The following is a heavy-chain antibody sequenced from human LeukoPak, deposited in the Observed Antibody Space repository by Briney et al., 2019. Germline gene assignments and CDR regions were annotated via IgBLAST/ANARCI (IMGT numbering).Heavy chain of an antibody. CDR2: AHFRWAA. Sequence: SETLSLTCSVSDDSFNSHYWSWIRQPPQKGLEFIGYAHFRWAAIYDPSLKSRVTIAVDTSKKQLSLRLGSVTAADTAVYFCARLQGGTPYRYYFDYWGQGTLVTVSS. J-gene: IGHJ4*02. V-gene: IGHV4-59*11. CDR3: ARLQGGTPYRYYFDY. CDR1: DDSFNSHY. D-gene: IGHD3-16*01.